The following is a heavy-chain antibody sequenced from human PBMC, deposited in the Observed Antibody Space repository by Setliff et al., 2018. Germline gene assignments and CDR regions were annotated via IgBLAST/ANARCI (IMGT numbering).Heavy chain of an antibody. CDR2: IYPGDSGNI. CDR3: VRPSAGYSRPFDV. Sequence: PGESLKISCKDSGYSFSISWIGWVRQMPGKGLDWMGIIYPGDSGNIRYSPSFQGQVTISVDTSISSAYLQWSTLQASDTAMYYCVRPSAGYSRPFDVWGQGTMVTV. J-gene: IGHJ3*01. D-gene: IGHD2-15*01. V-gene: IGHV5-51*01. CDR1: GYSFSISW.